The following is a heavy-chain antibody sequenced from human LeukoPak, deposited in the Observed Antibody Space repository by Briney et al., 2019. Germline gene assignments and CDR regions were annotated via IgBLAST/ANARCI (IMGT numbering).Heavy chain of an antibody. D-gene: IGHD3-10*01. CDR3: ARDFGLLWFGELLSRGYYFDY. CDR2: IYSDNT. Sequence: GGSLRLSCTVSGFTVSSNSMSWVRQAPGKGLEWVSFIYSDNTHYSDSVKGRFTISRDNSKNTLYLQMNSLRAEDTAVYYCARDFGLLWFGELLSRGYYFDYWGQGTLVTVSS. V-gene: IGHV3-53*01. J-gene: IGHJ4*02. CDR1: GFTVSSNS.